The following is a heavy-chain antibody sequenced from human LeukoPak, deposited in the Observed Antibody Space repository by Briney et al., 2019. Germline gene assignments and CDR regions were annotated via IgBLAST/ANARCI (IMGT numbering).Heavy chain of an antibody. V-gene: IGHV4-59*01. CDR2: VYYSGST. CDR3: ARAAYSSGFYFFDS. CDR1: GGSITSYY. J-gene: IGHJ4*02. Sequence: DPSETLSLTCTVSGGSITSYYWSWIRQPPGKGLESIGYVYYSGSTSYNPSLKSRVTISIDTSKNQFSLKLNSLTAADTAVYYCARAAYSSGFYFFDSWGQGTLVTVSS. D-gene: IGHD3-22*01.